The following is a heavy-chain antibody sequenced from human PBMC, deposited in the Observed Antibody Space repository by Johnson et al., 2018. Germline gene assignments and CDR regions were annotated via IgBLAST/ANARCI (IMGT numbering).Heavy chain of an antibody. J-gene: IGHJ6*02. D-gene: IGHD2-2*01. Sequence: VQLVETGGGVVQXGRSLRLYCAASGFTFSSYGMHWVRQATGKGLEWVAVISHDGSNKDYVESVKGRFTISRDNSKNTLYLQMNSLRAEDPAVYYGAVLRYCSSTSCYFYGMNVWGQGTTVTVSS. V-gene: IGHV3-30*03. CDR2: ISHDGSNK. CDR3: AVLRYCSSTSCYFYGMNV. CDR1: GFTFSSYG.